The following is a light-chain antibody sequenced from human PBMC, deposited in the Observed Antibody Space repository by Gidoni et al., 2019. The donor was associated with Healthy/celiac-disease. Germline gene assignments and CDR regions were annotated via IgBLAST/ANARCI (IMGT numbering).Light chain of an antibody. CDR1: QDISNY. CDR2: DAS. Sequence: DIEMTPSPSSLSASVGDRVTITCQASQDISNYLNWYQQKPGKAPKPLIYDASNLETGVSSRFSGSGSGTDFTFTISSLQPEDIATYYCQQYDNLPWAFGQGTKVEIK. J-gene: IGKJ1*01. CDR3: QQYDNLPWA. V-gene: IGKV1-33*01.